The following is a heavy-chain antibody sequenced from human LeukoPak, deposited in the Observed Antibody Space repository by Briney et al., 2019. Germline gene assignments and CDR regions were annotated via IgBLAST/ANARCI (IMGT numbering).Heavy chain of an antibody. CDR3: ARAPHYYDSSGFPDY. J-gene: IGHJ4*02. CDR2: INHSGST. CDR1: GGSFSGYY. D-gene: IGHD3-22*01. Sequence: SETLSLTCAVYGGSFSGYYWNWIRQPPGKGLEWIGEINHSGSTNYNPSLKSRVTISVDTSKNQFSLKLSSVTAADTAVYYCARAPHYYDSSGFPDYWGQGTLVTVSS. V-gene: IGHV4-34*01.